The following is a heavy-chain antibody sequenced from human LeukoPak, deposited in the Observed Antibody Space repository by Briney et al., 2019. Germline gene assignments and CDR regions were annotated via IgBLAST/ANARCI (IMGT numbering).Heavy chain of an antibody. CDR3: ASPGYCSGSSCYSGYFQH. Sequence: GGSLRLSCVASAFTFSNCGMHWVRQAPGKGLEWVAFIRYDGSNIYYADSVKGRFTISRDNSKNTLYLQMNSLRPEDTAVYFCASPGYCSGSSCYSGYFQHWGQGTLVTVSS. CDR2: IRYDGSNI. D-gene: IGHD2-15*01. CDR1: AFTFSNCG. J-gene: IGHJ1*01. V-gene: IGHV3-30*02.